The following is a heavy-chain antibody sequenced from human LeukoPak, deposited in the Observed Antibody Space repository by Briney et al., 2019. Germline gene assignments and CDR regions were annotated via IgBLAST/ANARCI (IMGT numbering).Heavy chain of an antibody. J-gene: IGHJ6*02. D-gene: IGHD2-15*01. V-gene: IGHV1-46*01. CDR1: GYTFTSYY. Sequence: GASVKVSCKASGYTFTSYYIHWVRQAPGQGLEWMGIINPSGGSTSYAQKFQGRVTMTRDTSTSTVYMELSSLRSEDTAVYYCARDIVPGEYYYYGMDVWGQGTPVTVSS. CDR2: INPSGGST. CDR3: ARDIVPGEYYYYGMDV.